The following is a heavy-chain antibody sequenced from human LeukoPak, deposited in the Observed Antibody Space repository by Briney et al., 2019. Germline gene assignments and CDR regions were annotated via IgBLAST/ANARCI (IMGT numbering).Heavy chain of an antibody. Sequence: GGSLRLSCVASGFTFSASAMHWVRQAPGKGLDWVAVISYDGSNKYYADSVKGRFTISRDNSKNTLYLQMSSLRAEDTAVYYCARAPGSSSSAEYFQHWGQGTLVSVSS. V-gene: IGHV3-30*04. J-gene: IGHJ1*01. D-gene: IGHD6-6*01. CDR2: ISYDGSNK. CDR1: GFTFSASA. CDR3: ARAPGSSSSAEYFQH.